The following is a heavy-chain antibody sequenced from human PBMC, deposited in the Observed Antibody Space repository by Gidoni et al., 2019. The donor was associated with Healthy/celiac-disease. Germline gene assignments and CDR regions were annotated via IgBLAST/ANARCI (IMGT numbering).Heavy chain of an antibody. Sequence: EVQLVESGGGLVKPGGSLRLSCAASGFTFSSYSMNWVRQAPGKGLEWVSSISSSSSYIYYADSVKGRFTISRDNAKNSLYLQMNSLRAEDTAVYYCARPRWSYLPDNDYWGQGTLVTVSS. CDR1: GFTFSSYS. V-gene: IGHV3-21*01. CDR2: ISSSSSYI. J-gene: IGHJ4*02. D-gene: IGHD3-16*02. CDR3: ARPRWSYLPDNDY.